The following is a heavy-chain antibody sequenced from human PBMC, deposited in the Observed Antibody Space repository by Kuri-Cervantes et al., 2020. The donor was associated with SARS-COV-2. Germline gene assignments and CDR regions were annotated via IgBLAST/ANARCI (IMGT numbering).Heavy chain of an antibody. J-gene: IGHJ3*02. D-gene: IGHD3-3*01. CDR1: GFTFSSYA. CDR2: ISGSGGST. V-gene: IGHV3-23*01. Sequence: GESLKISCAASGFTFSSYAMSWVRQAPGKGLEWVSAISGSGGSTYYADSVKGRFTISRDNSKNTLYLQMNSLRAEDTAVYYCARRLSLFWSGYCPGAFDIWGQGTMVTVSS. CDR3: ARRLSLFWSGYCPGAFDI.